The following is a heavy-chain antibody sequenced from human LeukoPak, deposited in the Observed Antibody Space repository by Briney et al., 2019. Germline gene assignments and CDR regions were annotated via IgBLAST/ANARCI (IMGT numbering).Heavy chain of an antibody. CDR1: GGSISSYY. CDR2: IYYSGST. Sequence: SETLSLTCTVSGGSISSYYWSWIRQPPGKGLEWIGYIYYSGSTNYNPSLKSRVTISVDTSKNQFSLKLSSVTAADTAVYYCARGGSGWGPYEYWGQGTLVTVSS. CDR3: ARGGSGWGPYEY. D-gene: IGHD6-19*01. J-gene: IGHJ4*02. V-gene: IGHV4-59*01.